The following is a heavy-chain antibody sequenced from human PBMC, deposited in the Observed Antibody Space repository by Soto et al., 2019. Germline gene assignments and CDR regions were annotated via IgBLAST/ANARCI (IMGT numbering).Heavy chain of an antibody. Sequence: GGSLRLSCAASGFTFSSYSMNWVRQAPGKGLEWVSSISSSSSYIYYADSVKGRFTISRDKVKNSLYLQMNSLRAEDTAVYYCARSENLRFDYWGQGTLVTVSS. CDR1: GFTFSSYS. J-gene: IGHJ4*02. V-gene: IGHV3-21*01. CDR3: ARSENLRFDY. CDR2: ISSSSSYI. D-gene: IGHD3-16*01.